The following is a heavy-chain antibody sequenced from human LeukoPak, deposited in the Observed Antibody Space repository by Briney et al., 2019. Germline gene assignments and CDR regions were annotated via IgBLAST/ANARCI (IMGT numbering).Heavy chain of an antibody. V-gene: IGHV3-30-3*01. CDR1: GFTFSSYA. CDR2: ISYDGSNK. CDR3: RFGELLRGGFDY. D-gene: IGHD3-10*01. J-gene: IGHJ4*02. Sequence: GGSLRLSCAASGFTFSSYAMHWVRQAPGKGREWVAVISYDGSNKYYADSVKGRFTISRDNSKNTLYLQMNSLSAEDTPVYYCRFGELLRGGFDYWGQGTLVTVSS.